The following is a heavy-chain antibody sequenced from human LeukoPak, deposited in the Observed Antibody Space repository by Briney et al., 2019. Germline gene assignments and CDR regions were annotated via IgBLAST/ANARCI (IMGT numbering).Heavy chain of an antibody. Sequence: GGSLRLSCAASGFTFSSYSMNWVRQAPGKGLEWVSSISSSSSYIYYADSVKGRFTISRDNAKNSLYLQMNSLRAEDTAVYYCARDDGGAGFHPWGQGTLVNVSS. D-gene: IGHD3-16*01. CDR1: GFTFSSYS. CDR2: ISSSSSYI. J-gene: IGHJ5*01. V-gene: IGHV3-21*01. CDR3: ARDDGGAGFHP.